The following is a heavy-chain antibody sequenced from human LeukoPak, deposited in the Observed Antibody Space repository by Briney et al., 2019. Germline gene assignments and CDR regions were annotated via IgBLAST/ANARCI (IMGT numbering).Heavy chain of an antibody. CDR1: GFTFSDYY. J-gene: IGHJ5*02. CDR2: INIGGTNT. CDR3: ATDGAGFDT. V-gene: IGHV3-11*01. Sequence: PGGSLRLSCAAPGFTFSDYYMSWIRQAPGKGLEWLSYINIGGTNTHYADSVKGRFTISRDNAKKSLYLEMNNLRAEDTAVYYCATDGAGFDTWGQGVLVTVSS.